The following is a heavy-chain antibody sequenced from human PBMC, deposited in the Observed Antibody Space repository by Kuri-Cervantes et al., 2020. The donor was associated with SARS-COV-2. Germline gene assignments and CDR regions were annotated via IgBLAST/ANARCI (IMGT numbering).Heavy chain of an antibody. D-gene: IGHD2-15*01. CDR2: IYHSGST. J-gene: IGHJ5*02. Sequence: SETLSLTCAVSGCSISSGYYWGWIRQPPGKGLEWIGSIYHSGSTYYNPSLKSRVTISVDTSKNQFSLKPSSVTAADTAVYYCARLKRGSNWFDPWGQGTLVTVSS. CDR1: GCSISSGYY. V-gene: IGHV4-38-2*01. CDR3: ARLKRGSNWFDP.